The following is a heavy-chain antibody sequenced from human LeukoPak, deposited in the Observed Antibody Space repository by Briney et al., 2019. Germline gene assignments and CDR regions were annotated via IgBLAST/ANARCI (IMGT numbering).Heavy chain of an antibody. CDR1: GGTFSSYA. J-gene: IGHJ4*02. CDR2: IIPIFGTA. Sequence: ASVKVSCKASGGTFSSYAISWVRQAPGQGLEWMGGIIPIFGTANYAQKFQGRVTITTDESTSTAYMELSSLRSEDTAVYYCAKHAPLAYCGGGCYSGFDYWRKGTLVTVSS. D-gene: IGHD2-21*02. V-gene: IGHV1-69*05. CDR3: AKHAPLAYCGGGCYSGFDY.